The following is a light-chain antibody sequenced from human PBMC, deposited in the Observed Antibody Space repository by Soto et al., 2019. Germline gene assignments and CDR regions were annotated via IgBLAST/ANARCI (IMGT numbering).Light chain of an antibody. J-gene: IGKJ1*01. Sequence: EIVMTQSPATLSVSPGERATLSCRASQSVSSYLAWYQQKPGQAPRLLIYDASQRATGVPARFSASGSGTDFTLTISSLQSEDYAVYYCHQYNNWPPWTFGQGTKVDIK. CDR2: DAS. V-gene: IGKV3D-15*01. CDR1: QSVSSY. CDR3: HQYNNWPPWT.